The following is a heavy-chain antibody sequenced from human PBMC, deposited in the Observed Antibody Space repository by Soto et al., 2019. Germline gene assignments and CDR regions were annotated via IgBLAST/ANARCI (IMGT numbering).Heavy chain of an antibody. D-gene: IGHD3-10*01. CDR1: GASINNFAYY. V-gene: IGHV4-39*01. CDR2: AYYNENT. J-gene: IGHJ5*01. Sequence: ETLSLTCSVSGASINNFAYYWGWIRQPPGKGLEWIGTAYYNENTYYNPSLKSRVAISVDTAKNQFSLNLRSVTAADTAIYFCARRERYYGSPGWFDPWGQGTLVTVSS. CDR3: ARRERYYGSPGWFDP.